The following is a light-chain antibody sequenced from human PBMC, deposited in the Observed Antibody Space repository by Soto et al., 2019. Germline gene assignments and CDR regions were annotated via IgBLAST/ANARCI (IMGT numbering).Light chain of an antibody. V-gene: IGKV1-5*03. J-gene: IGKJ2*01. Sequence: IQMTQSPSTLSASVGDRVTITCRASQTISSWLAWYQQKPGKAPKLLIYKASNLESGVPSRFSGSGSGTEFTLTISSLQPDDFATYYCQQYHSYSYTFGQGTKLEI. CDR2: KAS. CDR1: QTISSW. CDR3: QQYHSYSYT.